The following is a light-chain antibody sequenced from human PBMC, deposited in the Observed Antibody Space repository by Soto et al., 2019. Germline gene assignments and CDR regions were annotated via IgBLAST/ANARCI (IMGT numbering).Light chain of an antibody. J-gene: IGKJ5*01. V-gene: IGKV3-20*01. Sequence: SVLTVATGARSFTPEERRTLSCRASQSVSSSYLAWYQQIPGQAPRLLIYGASSRAAGIPDRFSGRGSRTDFTLTISRLEAEDFAGYYCQQYDRSSTFAQGTRLEIK. CDR1: QSVSSSY. CDR2: GAS. CDR3: QQYDRSST.